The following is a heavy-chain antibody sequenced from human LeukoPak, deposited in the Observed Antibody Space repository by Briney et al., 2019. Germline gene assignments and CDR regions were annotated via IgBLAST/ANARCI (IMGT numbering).Heavy chain of an antibody. V-gene: IGHV4-31*03. Sequence: SQTLSLTCTVSGGSISSGGYYWSWIRQHPGKGLEWIGCIYYSGSTYYNPSLKSRVTISVDTSKNQFSLKLNSVTAADTAVYYCARGRSDYDPEVYFDYWGQGTLVTVSS. D-gene: IGHD4-17*01. CDR1: GGSISSGGYY. CDR2: IYYSGST. J-gene: IGHJ4*02. CDR3: ARGRSDYDPEVYFDY.